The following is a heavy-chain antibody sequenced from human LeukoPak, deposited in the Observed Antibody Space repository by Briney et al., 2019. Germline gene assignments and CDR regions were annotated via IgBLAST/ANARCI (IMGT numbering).Heavy chain of an antibody. CDR3: ARVSLYYYDSSGYYYYYGMDV. CDR1: GGSFSGYY. V-gene: IGHV4-34*01. Sequence: SETLSLTCAVHGGSFSGYYWSWIRQPPGKGLGWIGEINHIGSTYYHPSLKSRVTISVDTSKNQYSLKLSSVTAADTAVYYCARVSLYYYDSSGYYYYYGMDVWGQATTVTVSS. D-gene: IGHD3-22*01. J-gene: IGHJ6*02. CDR2: INHIGST.